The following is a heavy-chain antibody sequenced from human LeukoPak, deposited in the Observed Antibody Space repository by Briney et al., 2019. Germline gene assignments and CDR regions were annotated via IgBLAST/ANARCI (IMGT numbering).Heavy chain of an antibody. CDR1: GGSLSGYY. V-gene: IGHV4-34*01. CDR3: ARGTKRGYRVYYFDY. D-gene: IGHD5-18*01. J-gene: IGHJ4*02. CDR2: INHSGST. Sequence: PSQTLSLTCAVYGGSLSGYYWGAIPQPPRKGLECSGKINHSGSTNYTPSLKSRVNISVDTSKNQFCLELSSVTAADTAVYYCARGTKRGYRVYYFDYWGQGTLVTVSS.